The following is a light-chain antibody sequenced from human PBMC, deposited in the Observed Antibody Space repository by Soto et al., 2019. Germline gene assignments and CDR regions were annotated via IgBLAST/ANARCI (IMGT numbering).Light chain of an antibody. Sequence: DIQMTQAPSSRSASVGERVTITCRASQSISSYLNWYQQKPGKAPKLLIYAASSLQSGVPSRFSGSGSGTDFTLTISSLQPEDFATYYCQQSYSTLITFGQGTRLEIK. V-gene: IGKV1-39*01. CDR2: AAS. CDR3: QQSYSTLIT. CDR1: QSISSY. J-gene: IGKJ5*01.